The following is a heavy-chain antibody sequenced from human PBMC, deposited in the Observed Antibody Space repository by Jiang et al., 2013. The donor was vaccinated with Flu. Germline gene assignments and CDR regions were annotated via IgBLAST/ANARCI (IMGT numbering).Heavy chain of an antibody. CDR1: GGFISSYY. CDR2: IYSNGIT. CDR3: ARLSCNGGSCYEAY. Sequence: GLVKPSETLSLTCTVSGGFISSYYWSWIRQPPGKGLEWIGYIYSNGITHYNPSLRSRVTISVDTSRNQFSLHLSSVTAADTAVYYCARLSCNGGSCYEAYWGQGTL. D-gene: IGHD2-15*01. V-gene: IGHV4-59*08. J-gene: IGHJ4*02.